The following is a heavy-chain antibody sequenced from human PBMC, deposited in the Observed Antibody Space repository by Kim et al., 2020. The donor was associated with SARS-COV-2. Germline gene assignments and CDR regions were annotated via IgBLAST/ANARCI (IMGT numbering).Heavy chain of an antibody. D-gene: IGHD3-10*01. CDR3: ARHSGYIAFDI. CDR2: IYYSGST. V-gene: IGHV4-59*08. CDR1: GGSISSYY. J-gene: IGHJ3*02. Sequence: SETLSLTCTVSGGSISSYYWSWIRQPPGKGLEWIGYIYYSGSTNYNPSLKSRVTISVDTSKNQFSLKLSSVTAADTAVYYCARHSGYIAFDIWGQGTMVTVSS.